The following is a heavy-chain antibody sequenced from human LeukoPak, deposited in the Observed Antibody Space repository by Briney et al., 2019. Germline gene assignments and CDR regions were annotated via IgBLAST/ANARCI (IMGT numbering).Heavy chain of an antibody. CDR2: INPNSGGT. J-gene: IGHJ6*03. D-gene: IGHD4/OR15-4a*01. Sequence: GSSVKVSCKASGGTFSSYAISWVRQAPGQGLEWMGWINPNSGGTNYAQKFQGRVTMTRDTSISTAYMELSRLRSDDTAVYYCARDPTSWLTSPYYYYMDVWGKGTTVTVSS. CDR1: GGTFSSYA. CDR3: ARDPTSWLTSPYYYYMDV. V-gene: IGHV1-2*02.